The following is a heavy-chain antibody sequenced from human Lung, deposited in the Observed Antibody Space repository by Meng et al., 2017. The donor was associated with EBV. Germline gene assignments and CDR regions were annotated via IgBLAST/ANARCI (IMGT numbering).Heavy chain of an antibody. J-gene: IGHJ4*02. CDR2: IYYSGST. CDR3: ARDSYYYDSSGYGFDY. Sequence: QVSLEGWGLGLVKPSETLSLTCTVSGDSISSYYWSWIRQPPGKGLEWIGYIYYSGSTYYNPSLKSRVTISVDTSKNQFSLKLSSVTAADTAVYYCARDSYYYDSSGYGFDYWGQGTLVTVSS. CDR1: GDSISSYY. V-gene: IGHV4-59*12. D-gene: IGHD3-22*01.